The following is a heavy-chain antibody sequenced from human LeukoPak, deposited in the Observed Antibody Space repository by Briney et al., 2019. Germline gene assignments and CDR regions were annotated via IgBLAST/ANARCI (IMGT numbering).Heavy chain of an antibody. CDR2: INHSGST. V-gene: IGHV4-34*01. CDR1: GGSLSGYY. Sequence: PSETLSLTCAVYGGSLSGYYWSWIRQPPGKRLEWIGEINHSGSTNYNPSLKSRVTISVDTSKNQFSLQLSSVTAAATSVYYCGCDTAMVNDVFDIWGKGTRVRV. J-gene: IGHJ3*02. CDR3: GCDTAMVNDVFDI. D-gene: IGHD5-18*01.